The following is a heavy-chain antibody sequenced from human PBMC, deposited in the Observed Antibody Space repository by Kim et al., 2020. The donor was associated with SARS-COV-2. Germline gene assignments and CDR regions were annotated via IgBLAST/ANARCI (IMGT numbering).Heavy chain of an antibody. CDR2: IYHSGST. V-gene: IGHV4-4*02. J-gene: IGHJ5*01. Sequence: SETLSLTCAVSGGSISSSNWWTWVRQAPGKGLEWIGNIYHSGSTKFNPSLKSRVTISVDKSNNHFSLRLSSVTAADTALYYCTRGQTWFDSWGQGTLVTVSS. CDR3: TRGQTWFDS. CDR1: GGSISSSNW.